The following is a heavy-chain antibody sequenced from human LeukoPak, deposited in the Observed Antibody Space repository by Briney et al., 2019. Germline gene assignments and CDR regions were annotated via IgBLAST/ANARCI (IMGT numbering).Heavy chain of an antibody. CDR3: AKDDRWLQFCC. D-gene: IGHD5-24*01. Sequence: QAGGSLRLSCAASGFTFSSYGMSWVRQAPGKGLEWVSAISGSGGRTYYADSVKGRFTISRDNSKNMLYLQMNSLRAEDTAVYYCAKDDRWLQFCCWGQGTLVTVSA. V-gene: IGHV3-23*01. CDR1: GFTFSSYG. CDR2: ISGSGGRT. J-gene: IGHJ4*02.